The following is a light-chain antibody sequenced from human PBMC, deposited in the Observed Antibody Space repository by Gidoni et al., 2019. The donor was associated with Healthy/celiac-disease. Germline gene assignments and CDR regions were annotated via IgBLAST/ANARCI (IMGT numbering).Light chain of an antibody. V-gene: IGLV2-14*03. J-gene: IGLJ2*01. CDR2: DVS. CDR1: SSDVGGYNY. CDR3: SSYTSSSTRV. Sequence: QSALTQPASVSGSPGQSITSSCTGTSSDVGGYNYVSWYQQHPGKAPKLMIYDVSNRPPGVSNRFSGSKSGNTASLTISGLQAEDEADYYCSSYTSSSTRVFGGGTKLTVL.